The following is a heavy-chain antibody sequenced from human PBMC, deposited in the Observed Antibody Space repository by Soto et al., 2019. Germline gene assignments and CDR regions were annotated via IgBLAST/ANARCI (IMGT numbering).Heavy chain of an antibody. CDR3: AREWLPKDAFDI. D-gene: IGHD5-12*01. CDR1: GFTFSSYG. J-gene: IGHJ3*02. Sequence: GGSLRLSCAASGFTFSSYGMHWVRQAPGKGLEWVAVIWYDGSNKYYADSVKGRFTISRDNSKNTLYLQMNSLRAEDTAVYYCAREWLPKDAFDIWGQGTMVTVSS. V-gene: IGHV3-33*01. CDR2: IWYDGSNK.